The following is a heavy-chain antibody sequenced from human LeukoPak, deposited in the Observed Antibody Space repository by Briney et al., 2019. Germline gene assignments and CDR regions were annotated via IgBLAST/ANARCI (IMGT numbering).Heavy chain of an antibody. V-gene: IGHV4-34*01. D-gene: IGHD1-26*01. CDR1: GGSFSGYY. CDR2: INHSGST. J-gene: IGHJ4*02. Sequence: SETLSLTCAVYGGSFSGYYWSWIRQPPGKGLEWIGEINHSGSTNYNPSLKSRVTISVDTSKNQFSLKLSSVTAADTAVYYCAGRSGSYYRAFDYWGQGTLVTVSS. CDR3: AGRSGSYYRAFDY.